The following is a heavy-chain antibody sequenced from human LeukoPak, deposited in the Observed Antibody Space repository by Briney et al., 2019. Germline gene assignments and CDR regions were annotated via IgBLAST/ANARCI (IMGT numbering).Heavy chain of an antibody. CDR1: GFTFNNYA. CDR3: VKGQEVVYSPTFDS. Sequence: PGGSPRLSCSASGFTFNNYAIHWVRQAPGKGLEYVSSIGTNGISTYYADSVTGRFTISRDNSKNSLYLQMSSLRAEDTAVYYCVKGQEVVYSPTFDSWGQGTPVTVSS. V-gene: IGHV3-64D*09. J-gene: IGHJ4*02. D-gene: IGHD2-8*02. CDR2: IGTNGIST.